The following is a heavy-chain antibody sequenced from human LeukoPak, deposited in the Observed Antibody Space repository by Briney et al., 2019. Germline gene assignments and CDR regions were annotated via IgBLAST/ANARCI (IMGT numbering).Heavy chain of an antibody. CDR3: ARHDDSSGYAFDI. V-gene: IGHV4-59*08. CDR1: GGSISSYY. CDR2: IYYSGST. Sequence: PSETLSLTCTVSGGSISSYYWSWIRQPPGKGLEWIGYIYYSGSTNYNPSLKSRVTISVDTSKNQFSLKLSSVTTADTAVYYCARHDDSSGYAFDIWGQGTMVTVSS. J-gene: IGHJ3*02. D-gene: IGHD3-22*01.